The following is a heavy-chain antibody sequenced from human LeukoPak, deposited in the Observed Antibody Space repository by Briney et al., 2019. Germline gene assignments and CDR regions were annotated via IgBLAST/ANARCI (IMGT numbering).Heavy chain of an antibody. CDR3: GHRSSLFGELFVGAFDI. J-gene: IGHJ3*02. V-gene: IGHV2-5*02. CDR1: GFSLSTSGVG. CDR2: IYWDDDK. D-gene: IGHD3-10*02. Sequence: SGPTLVKPTQTLTLTCTFSGFSLSTSGVGVGWIRQPPGKALEWLALIYWDDDKRYSPSLKSRLTITKATSKNQVVLTMTNMDPVDTATYYCGHRSSLFGELFVGAFDIWGQGTMVTVSS.